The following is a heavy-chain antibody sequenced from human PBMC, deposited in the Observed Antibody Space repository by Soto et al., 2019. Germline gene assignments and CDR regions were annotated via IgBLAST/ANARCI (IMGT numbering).Heavy chain of an antibody. CDR3: ARDTSNYFDF. V-gene: IGHV1-18*01. J-gene: IGHJ4*02. Sequence: ASVKVSCKASGYTFNTYYISWLRQAPGQGLEWIGWISTYNGNTNYVPKFQGRITMTTDTSTSTAYMELRSLRSDDTALYFCARDTSNYFDFWGQGTPVTSPQ. CDR1: GYTFNTYY. CDR2: ISTYNGNT. D-gene: IGHD2-2*01.